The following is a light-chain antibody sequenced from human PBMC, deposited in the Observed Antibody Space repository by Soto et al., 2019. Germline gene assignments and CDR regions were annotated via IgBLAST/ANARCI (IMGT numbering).Light chain of an antibody. CDR1: SSNIGTNA. CDR2: NNN. V-gene: IGLV1-44*01. J-gene: IGLJ1*01. Sequence: VLTHPPSASGTPGQMVTISCSGGSSNIGTNAVNWYQQLPGTAPKLLIYNNNQRPSGVPDRFSGSKSGTSASLAISGLQSEDEADYYCAAWDDGLNGYVFGTGTKVTVL. CDR3: AAWDDGLNGYV.